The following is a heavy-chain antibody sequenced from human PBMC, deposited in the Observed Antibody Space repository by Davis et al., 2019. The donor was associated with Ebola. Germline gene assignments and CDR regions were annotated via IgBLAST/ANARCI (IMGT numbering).Heavy chain of an antibody. Sequence: HSQTFSLTCDISGDSVSINSASWNWIRQSPSRGLEWLGRTYYNSKWYSDYATSVRGRITINADTSGNKFYLQLNSVTPDDTAVYYCTRGWLRGWFDPWGQGTQVIVSS. J-gene: IGHJ5*02. D-gene: IGHD5-12*01. CDR3: TRGWLRGWFDP. CDR2: TYYNSKWYS. V-gene: IGHV6-1*01. CDR1: GDSVSINSAS.